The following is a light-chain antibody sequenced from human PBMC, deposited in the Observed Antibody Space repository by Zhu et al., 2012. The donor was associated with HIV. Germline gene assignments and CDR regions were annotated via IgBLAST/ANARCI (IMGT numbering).Light chain of an antibody. Sequence: DIRLTQSPSFLSASVGDRVTITCRASQGINTYLAWYQHKPGNAPKLLIFAAYTLQSGVPPRFSGGGSGTEFTLTISSLQPEDFATYYCQQLSTYPLFTFGPGTKVDIK. CDR3: QQLSTYPLFT. CDR1: QGINTY. CDR2: AAY. J-gene: IGKJ3*01. V-gene: IGKV1-9*01.